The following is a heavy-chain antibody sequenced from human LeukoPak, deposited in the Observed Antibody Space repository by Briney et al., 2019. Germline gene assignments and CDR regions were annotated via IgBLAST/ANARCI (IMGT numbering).Heavy chain of an antibody. CDR1: GFTFSSYW. V-gene: IGHV3-74*01. CDR3: LRDVVR. CDR2: INSDGSST. J-gene: IGHJ4*02. Sequence: GGSLRLSCAASGFTFSSYWMHWVRQAPGKGLAWVSRINSDGSSTSYADSVKGRFTISRDNAKNTLYLQMNSLRAEDTAVYYCLRDVVRGAQGTLVTVSS.